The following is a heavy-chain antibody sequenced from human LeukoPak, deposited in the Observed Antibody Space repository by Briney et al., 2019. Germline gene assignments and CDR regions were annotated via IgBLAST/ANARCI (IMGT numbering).Heavy chain of an antibody. Sequence: SETLSLTCAVYGGSFSGYYWSWIRQPPGKGLEWIGEINHSGSTNYNPSLKSRVTISVDTSKNQFSLKLSSVTAADTAVYYCARGRRGSGSYLYYYYMDVWGKGTTVTVSS. CDR1: GGSFSGYY. D-gene: IGHD3-10*01. J-gene: IGHJ6*03. CDR3: ARGRRGSGSYLYYYYMDV. CDR2: INHSGST. V-gene: IGHV4-34*01.